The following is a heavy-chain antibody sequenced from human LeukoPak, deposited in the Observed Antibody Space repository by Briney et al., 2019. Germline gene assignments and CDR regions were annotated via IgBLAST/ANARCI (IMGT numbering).Heavy chain of an antibody. J-gene: IGHJ2*01. V-gene: IGHV4-59*12. D-gene: IGHD4-23*01. CDR1: GGSISSYY. CDR2: IYYSGST. CDR3: ARESRSDTPTVVTVGYFDL. Sequence: KPSETLSLTCTVSGGSISSYYRSWIRQPPGKGLEWIGYIYYSGSTYYSPSLKSRVTISVDTSKNQFSLKLSSVTAADTAVYYCARESRSDTPTVVTVGYFDLWGRGTLVTVSS.